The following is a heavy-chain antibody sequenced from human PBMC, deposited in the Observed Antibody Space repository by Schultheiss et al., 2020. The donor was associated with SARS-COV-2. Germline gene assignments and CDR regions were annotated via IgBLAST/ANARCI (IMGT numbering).Heavy chain of an antibody. J-gene: IGHJ3*01. V-gene: IGHV4-31*03. CDR3: ARGRLVRLLGSFDL. D-gene: IGHD3-9*01. CDR1: GGSISSGGYY. CDR2: IYYSGST. Sequence: TLSRTCPVSGGSISSGGYYWSWIRQHPGKGLEWIGYIYYSGSTYYNPSLNSRVTMSTDTSKNQFSLKLSTVTAADTAVYYCARGRLVRLLGSFDLWGQGTTVTVS.